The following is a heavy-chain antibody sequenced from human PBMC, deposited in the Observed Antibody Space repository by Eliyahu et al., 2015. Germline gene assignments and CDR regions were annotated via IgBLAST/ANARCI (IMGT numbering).Heavy chain of an antibody. V-gene: IGHV3-48*02. D-gene: IGHD3-10*01. J-gene: IGHJ4*02. CDR2: ISGSGITI. CDR3: ARNSGSGRLPFDF. Sequence: EVQLVXSGGGLVXPGGSLRLXXXAXGFXFSSHSMNWVRQAPGKGLEWVSYISGSGITIYYADSVEGRFTISRDNAKNSLSLQMNSLRDEDTAVYYCARNSGSGRLPFDFWGQGTLVTVSS. CDR1: GFXFSSHS.